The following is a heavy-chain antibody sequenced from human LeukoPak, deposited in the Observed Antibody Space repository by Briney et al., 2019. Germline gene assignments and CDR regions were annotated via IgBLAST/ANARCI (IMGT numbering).Heavy chain of an antibody. D-gene: IGHD3-22*01. Sequence: ASVKVSCKASGYTFTGYYMHWVRQAPGQGLEWMGWINPNSGGTNYAQKFQGRVTMTRDTSISTAYMELSRLRSDDTAVYYCAARNDSSGYYEYWFDPWGQGTLVTVSS. J-gene: IGHJ5*02. CDR3: AARNDSSGYYEYWFDP. CDR2: INPNSGGT. CDR1: GYTFTGYY. V-gene: IGHV1-2*02.